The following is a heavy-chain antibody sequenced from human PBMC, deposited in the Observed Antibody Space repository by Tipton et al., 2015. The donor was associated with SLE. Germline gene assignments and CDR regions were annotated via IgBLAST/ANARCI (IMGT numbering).Heavy chain of an antibody. D-gene: IGHD3-16*01. Sequence: VKPSETLSLTCNVSGDSISSSGYYWGWIRQPPGKGLEFIGSIYSSGTTYYNPSPKSRITISVDTSKNQFSLNLSSVTAADTAVYYCARHRGDFDYWGHGTLVTVSS. CDR2: IYSSGTT. J-gene: IGHJ4*01. CDR1: GDSISSSGYY. V-gene: IGHV4-39*01. CDR3: ARHRGDFDY.